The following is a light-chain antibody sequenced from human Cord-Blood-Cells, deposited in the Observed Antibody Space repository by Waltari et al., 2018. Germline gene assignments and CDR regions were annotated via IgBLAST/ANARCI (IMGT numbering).Light chain of an antibody. V-gene: IGLV6-57*02. Sequence: NFMLTQPHSVSESPGKTVTIPCTGSSGSIASNYVQWYQQRPGSAPPTVIYEDNQRPSGVPDRFSGSIDSSSNSASLTISGLKTEDEADYYCQSYDSSNWVFGGGTKLTVL. CDR2: EDN. J-gene: IGLJ3*02. CDR1: SGSIASNY. CDR3: QSYDSSNWV.